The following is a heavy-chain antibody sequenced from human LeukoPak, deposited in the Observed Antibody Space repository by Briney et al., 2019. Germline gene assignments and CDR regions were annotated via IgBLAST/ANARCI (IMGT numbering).Heavy chain of an antibody. CDR3: ATSGTTGYYYYMDV. V-gene: IGHV4-59*01. CDR2: IYYSGNT. Sequence: SETLSLTCSVSDDSITMYYWTWIRQPPGKGLEWIGCIYYSGNTNYNSSLKSRVNISVDTSKNQFSLKLSSVTAADTAVYYCATSGTTGYYYYMDVWGKGTTVTVSS. CDR1: DDSITMYY. D-gene: IGHD1-1*01. J-gene: IGHJ6*03.